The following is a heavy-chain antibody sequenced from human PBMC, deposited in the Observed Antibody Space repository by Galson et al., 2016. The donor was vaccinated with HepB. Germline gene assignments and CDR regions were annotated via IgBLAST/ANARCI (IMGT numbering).Heavy chain of an antibody. CDR1: GDSVSSNKW. CDR3: ARGGDWRLDY. D-gene: IGHD2-21*02. J-gene: IGHJ4*02. CDR2: IHHRRSS. V-gene: IGHV4-4*02. Sequence: SETLSLTCAVYGDSVSSNKWWTWVRQPPGKGLEWIGEIHHRRSSNFNPSLKSRVTISVDKSKNQFPLRLNSVTAADTAVYFCARGGDWRLDYWGQGSLVTVSS.